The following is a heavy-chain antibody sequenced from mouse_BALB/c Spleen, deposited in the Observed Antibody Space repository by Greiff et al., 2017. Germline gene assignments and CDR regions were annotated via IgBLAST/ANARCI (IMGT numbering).Heavy chain of an antibody. D-gene: IGHD3-3*01. CDR3: ARLGGDYFDY. J-gene: IGHJ2*01. CDR1: GFTFSSYA. Sequence: DVMLVESGGGLVKPGGSLKLSCAASGFTFSSYAMSWVRQTPEKRLEWVATISSGGSYTYYPDSVKGRFTISRDNAKNTLYLQMSSLRSEDTAMYYCARLGGDYFDYWGQGTTLTVSS. CDR2: ISSGGSYT. V-gene: IGHV5-9-1*01.